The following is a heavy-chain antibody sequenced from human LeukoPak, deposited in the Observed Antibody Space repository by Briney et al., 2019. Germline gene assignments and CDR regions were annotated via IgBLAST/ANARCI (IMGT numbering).Heavy chain of an antibody. CDR1: GYSISSGYY. CDR3: ARFWSYPDY. CDR2: IYHSGST. Sequence: SETLSLTCTVSGYSISSGYYWGWIRQPPGKGLEWIGSIYHSGSTYYNPSLKSRVTISVDTSKNQFSLKLSSVTAADTAVYYCARFWSYPDYWGQGTLVTVSS. J-gene: IGHJ4*02. V-gene: IGHV4-38-2*02. D-gene: IGHD1-26*01.